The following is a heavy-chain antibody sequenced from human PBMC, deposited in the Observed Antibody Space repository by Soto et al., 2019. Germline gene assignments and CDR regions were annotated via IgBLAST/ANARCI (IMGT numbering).Heavy chain of an antibody. CDR3: ARIPLWFGEGSFDP. J-gene: IGHJ5*02. CDR1: GFTFSDHY. CDR2: TRNKANSYTT. D-gene: IGHD3-10*01. V-gene: IGHV3-72*01. Sequence: EVQLVESGGGLVQPGGSLRLSCAASGFTFSDHYMDWVRQAPGKGLEWVGRTRNKANSYTTEYAASVKGRFTISRDDSKNSLYLQMNSLKTEDTAVYYCARIPLWFGEGSFDPWGQGTLVTVSS.